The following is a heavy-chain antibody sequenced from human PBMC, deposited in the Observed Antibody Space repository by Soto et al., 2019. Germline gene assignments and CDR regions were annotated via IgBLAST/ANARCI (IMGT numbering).Heavy chain of an antibody. D-gene: IGHD2-21*02. CDR2: INAGNGNT. CDR1: GYTFTSYA. CDR3: ARVLNCGGDCYIFDY. V-gene: IGHV1-3*01. J-gene: IGHJ4*02. Sequence: QVKLVQSGAEVKKPGASVKVSCKASGYTFTSYAMHWVRQAPGQRLEWMGWINAGNGNTKYSQKFQGRVTITRDTSASTAYMELSSLRSEDTAVYYCARVLNCGGDCYIFDYWGQGTLVTVSS.